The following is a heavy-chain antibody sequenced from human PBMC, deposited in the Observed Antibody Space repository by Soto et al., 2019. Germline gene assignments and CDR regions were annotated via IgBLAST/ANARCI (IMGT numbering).Heavy chain of an antibody. V-gene: IGHV3-33*01. J-gene: IGHJ4*02. CDR2: IWFDESDN. CDR3: ARNLRWEPQFDN. Sequence: QVQLVESGGGVVQPGTSLRLSCVASGFNFNTYGMHWVRQALGKGLEWVAVIWFDESDNYYADSVKGRFTISRDRSKNTLYLHMNSLRDEDTAVYYCARNLRWEPQFDNWGQGTLVTVSS. CDR1: GFNFNTYG. D-gene: IGHD4-17*01.